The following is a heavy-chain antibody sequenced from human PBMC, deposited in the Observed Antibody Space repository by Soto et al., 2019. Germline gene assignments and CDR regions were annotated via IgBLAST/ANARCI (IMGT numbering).Heavy chain of an antibody. D-gene: IGHD2-2*01. V-gene: IGHV1-18*04. CDR2: ISTYGGNT. J-gene: IGHJ4*02. Sequence: ASVRVSCKASGYTFTSYDISWVRQAPGQGLEWMRSISTYGGNTDYAQNLQGRVTMTTETSTTIAYMELRGLRSDDTAVYYCARGGEKYQLPCRGKGTL. CDR3: ARGGEKYQLPC. CDR1: GYTFTSYD.